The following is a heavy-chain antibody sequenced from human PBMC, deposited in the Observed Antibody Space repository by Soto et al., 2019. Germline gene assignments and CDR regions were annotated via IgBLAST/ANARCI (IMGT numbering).Heavy chain of an antibody. D-gene: IGHD2-2*01. Sequence: QVQLVESGGGVVQPGRSLRLSCAASGFTFNTYAMHWVRQAPGKGLEWVAVISYDGSNKYYADSVKGRFTISRDNSKNTRYLQMNSLRAEDTAVYYCARRYKDGRRDCISTSCLFDPWGQGTLVTVSS. CDR2: ISYDGSNK. CDR3: ARRYKDGRRDCISTSCLFDP. CDR1: GFTFNTYA. J-gene: IGHJ5*02. V-gene: IGHV3-30-3*01.